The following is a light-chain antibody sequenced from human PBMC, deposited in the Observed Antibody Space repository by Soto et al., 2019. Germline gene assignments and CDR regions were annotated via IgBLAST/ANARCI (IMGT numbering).Light chain of an antibody. Sequence: DIPMTQSPSTLSASVGDRVTLTCRASQSIVSWLAWYQQKPGKAPNLLIYKASRLESGVPSRFSGSGSGTEFTLIISSLQPDDFATYYCQQYYSYPYAFGQGTKLEIK. J-gene: IGKJ2*01. CDR1: QSIVSW. CDR2: KAS. V-gene: IGKV1-5*03. CDR3: QQYYSYPYA.